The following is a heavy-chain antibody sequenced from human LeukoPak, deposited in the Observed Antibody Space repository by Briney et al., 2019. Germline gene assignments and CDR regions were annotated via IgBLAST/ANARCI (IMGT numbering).Heavy chain of an antibody. CDR2: IRSKANSYAT. CDR1: GFTFTGSA. J-gene: IGHJ4*02. Sequence: PGGSLRLSCAASGFTFTGSAMHWVRQASGKGLEWVGGIRSKANSYATAYAASVKGRFTISRDDSKNTAYLQMNSLKTEDAAVYYCTITYYYDSSGYSLGYWGQGTLVTVSS. CDR3: TITYYYDSSGYSLGY. V-gene: IGHV3-73*01. D-gene: IGHD3-22*01.